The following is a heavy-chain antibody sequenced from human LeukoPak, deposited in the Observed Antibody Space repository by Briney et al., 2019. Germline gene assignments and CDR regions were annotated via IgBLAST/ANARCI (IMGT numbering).Heavy chain of an antibody. D-gene: IGHD2/OR15-2a*01. CDR1: GGSISSYY. Sequence: SETLSLTCTVSGGSISSYYWSSIRQPPGKGLEWIAYISDIGSINYNPPLKSRVTISLDTSKNQFSLKLSSVTAADTAVYYCAGHHPRNTVDFWGQGTLVTVSS. J-gene: IGHJ4*02. V-gene: IGHV4-59*08. CDR3: AGHHPRNTVDF. CDR2: ISDIGSI.